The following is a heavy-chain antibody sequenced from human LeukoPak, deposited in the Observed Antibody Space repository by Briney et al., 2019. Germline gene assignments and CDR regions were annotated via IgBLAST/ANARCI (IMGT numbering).Heavy chain of an antibody. V-gene: IGHV3-7*01. CDR2: INQDGSEK. D-gene: IGHD3-10*01. CDR3: AREGTYYYGSGSGGQNEKYYYYYMDV. Sequence: GGSLRLSCAASGFTFSSNWMSWVRQAPGKGLEWVANINQDGSEKYYVDSVKGRFTISRDNAKNSLYLQMDSLRAEDTAVYYCAREGTYYYGSGSGGQNEKYYYYYMDVWGKGTTVTVSS. J-gene: IGHJ6*03. CDR1: GFTFSSNW.